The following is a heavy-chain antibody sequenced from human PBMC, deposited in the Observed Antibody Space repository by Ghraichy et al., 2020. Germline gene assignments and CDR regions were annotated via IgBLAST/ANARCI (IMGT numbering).Heavy chain of an antibody. CDR2: ISAYKGNT. Sequence: ASVKVSCKTSGYIFTSYGVSWVRQSPGQGLERMGWISAYKGNTNYDQKFQGRVTMTTDTSTSTAYMELRCLRSDDTAMYYCARDGDYGGNYETNDAFDIWGQGVRVTVSS. J-gene: IGHJ3*02. D-gene: IGHD4-23*01. V-gene: IGHV1-18*01. CDR3: ARDGDYGGNYETNDAFDI. CDR1: GYIFTSYG.